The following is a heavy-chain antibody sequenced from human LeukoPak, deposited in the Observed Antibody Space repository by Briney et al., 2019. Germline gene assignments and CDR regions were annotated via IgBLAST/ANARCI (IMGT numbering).Heavy chain of an antibody. CDR2: ISGSGGST. V-gene: IGHV3-23*01. J-gene: IGHJ6*03. Sequence: GGSLRLSCAASGFTFSSYAMSWVRQAPGKGLEWVSAISGSGGSTYYADSVKGRFTISRDNSKNTLYLQMNSLRDEDTGVYYCAKGLRTGVGPYMGYHYYMDVWGKGATVTVPS. CDR3: AKGLRTGVGPYMGYHYYMDV. CDR1: GFTFSSYA. D-gene: IGHD3-16*01.